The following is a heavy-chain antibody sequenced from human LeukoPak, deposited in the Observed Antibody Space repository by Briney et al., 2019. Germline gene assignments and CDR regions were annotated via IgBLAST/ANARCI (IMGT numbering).Heavy chain of an antibody. J-gene: IGHJ5*02. CDR3: ARAPVVVVAGLIGWFDP. CDR2: IYYSGST. V-gene: IGHV4-39*07. Sequence: ASETLSLTCTVSGGSISSSSYYWGWIRQPPGKGLEWIGSIYYSGSTYYNPSLKSRVTISVDTSKNQFSLKLSSVTAADTAVYYCARAPVVVVAGLIGWFDPWGQGTLVTVSS. D-gene: IGHD2-15*01. CDR1: GGSISSSSYY.